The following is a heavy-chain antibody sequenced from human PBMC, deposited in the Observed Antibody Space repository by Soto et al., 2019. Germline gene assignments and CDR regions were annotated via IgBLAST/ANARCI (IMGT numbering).Heavy chain of an antibody. CDR2: IKSKTDGETI. D-gene: IGHD4-17*01. V-gene: IGHV3-15*01. J-gene: IGHJ4*02. CDR1: GFTFSNAW. CDR3: TTRPPPYGDYAQDF. Sequence: EVQLVESGGGLVEPGGSLRLSCAASGFTFSNAWMNWVRQAPGKGLEWVGRIKSKTDGETIDYAAPVKGRFTISRVDSKNTLYLQMNSLKVEDTAVYHCTTRPPPYGDYAQDFWGQGTLVTVSS.